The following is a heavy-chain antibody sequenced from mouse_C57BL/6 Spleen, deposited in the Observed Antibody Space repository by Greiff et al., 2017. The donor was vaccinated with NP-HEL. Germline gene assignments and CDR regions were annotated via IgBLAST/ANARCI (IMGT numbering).Heavy chain of an antibody. CDR2: IYPRDGST. V-gene: IGHV1-78*01. CDR1: GYTFTDHT. CDR3: ARNDGYYDDY. D-gene: IGHD2-3*01. J-gene: IGHJ2*01. Sequence: QVQLQQPGAELVKPGASVKLSCKASGYTFTDHTIHWMKQRPEQGLEWIGYIYPRDGSTKYNEKFKGKATLTADKSSSTAYMQLNSLTSEDSAVYFCARNDGYYDDYWGQGTTLTVSS.